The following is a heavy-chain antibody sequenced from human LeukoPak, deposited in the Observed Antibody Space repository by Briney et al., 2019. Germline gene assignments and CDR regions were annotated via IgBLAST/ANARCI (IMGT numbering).Heavy chain of an antibody. Sequence: PGGSLRLSCAASGFTFSSCATSWVRQAPGKGLEWVSAISGSGGNTYYADSVKGRFTISRDNSKNTLYLQMNSLRAEDTAVYYCAKVPLSATGGWFDPWGQGTLVTVSS. V-gene: IGHV3-23*01. CDR1: GFTFSSCA. D-gene: IGHD1-1*01. J-gene: IGHJ5*02. CDR3: AKVPLSATGGWFDP. CDR2: ISGSGGNT.